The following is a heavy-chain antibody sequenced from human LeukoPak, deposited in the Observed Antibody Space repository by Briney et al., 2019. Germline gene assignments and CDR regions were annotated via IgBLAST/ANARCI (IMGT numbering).Heavy chain of an antibody. V-gene: IGHV3-74*01. J-gene: IGHJ6*04. Sequence: GGSLRLSCAASGFTFSTYWMHWVRQVPGKGLVWVSRINNVGSSTTYADSVKGRFTISRDNAKNTLYLQMNSLRVEDTAVYYCARGLYYGMDVWGEGTTVGVCS. CDR3: ARGLYYGMDV. CDR2: INNVGSST. CDR1: GFTFSTYW.